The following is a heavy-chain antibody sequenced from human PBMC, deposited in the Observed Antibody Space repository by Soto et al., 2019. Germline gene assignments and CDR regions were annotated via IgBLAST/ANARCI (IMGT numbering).Heavy chain of an antibody. V-gene: IGHV2-70*11. CDR3: ARIRRSSGWPLDY. D-gene: IGHD6-19*01. CDR2: IDWDDDK. CDR1: GFSFSTSGMC. J-gene: IGHJ4*02. Sequence: SGPTLMTPTQTLTLTCSFCGFSFSTSGMCVSWIRQPPGKALEWLARIDWDDDKYYSTSLKTRLTISKDTSKNQVVLTMTNMDPVDTATYYCARIRRSSGWPLDYWGQGTLGTVSS.